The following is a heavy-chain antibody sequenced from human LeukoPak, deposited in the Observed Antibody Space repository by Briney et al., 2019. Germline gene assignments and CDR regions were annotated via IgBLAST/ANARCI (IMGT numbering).Heavy chain of an antibody. D-gene: IGHD3-10*01. J-gene: IGHJ4*02. CDR1: GGSFSGYY. Sequence: SETLSLTCAVYGGSFSGYYWSWIRQPPGKGLEWIGEINHSGSTNYNPSLKSRVTISVDTSKNQFSLKLSSVTAADTAAYYCARESSSITMVRGVSAFDYWGQGTLVTVSS. V-gene: IGHV4-34*01. CDR3: ARESSSITMVRGVSAFDY. CDR2: INHSGST.